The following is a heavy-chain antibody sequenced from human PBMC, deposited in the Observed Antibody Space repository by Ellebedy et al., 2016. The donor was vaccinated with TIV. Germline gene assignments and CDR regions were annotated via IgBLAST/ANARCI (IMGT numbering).Heavy chain of an antibody. CDR2: IFPGDSDT. CDR3: ARGSWREVSTWFEN. Sequence: GESLKISCKTSGYSFTTYWIGWVRQMPGKGLEWMGAIFPGDSDTRYSPSFQGQVTISADKSITTAYLQWSSLRASDTAMYYCARGSWREVSTWFENWGQGTLVTVSS. J-gene: IGHJ4*02. CDR1: GYSFTTYW. D-gene: IGHD3-16*02. V-gene: IGHV5-51*01.